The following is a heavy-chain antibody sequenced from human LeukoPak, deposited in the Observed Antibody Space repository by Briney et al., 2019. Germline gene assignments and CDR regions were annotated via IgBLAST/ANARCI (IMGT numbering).Heavy chain of an antibody. D-gene: IGHD3-10*01. CDR1: GFTFSSYA. Sequence: PGGSLRLSCAAAGFTFSSYAMSWVRQAPGKGLEWVSAISGSGASTFYADSVKGRFTISRDKSNNTLYLQMNSLRAEDAAVYNCAKDYAYYYGSGIGGFDYWGQGTLVTVSS. J-gene: IGHJ4*02. CDR3: AKDYAYYYGSGIGGFDY. V-gene: IGHV3-23*01. CDR2: ISGSGAST.